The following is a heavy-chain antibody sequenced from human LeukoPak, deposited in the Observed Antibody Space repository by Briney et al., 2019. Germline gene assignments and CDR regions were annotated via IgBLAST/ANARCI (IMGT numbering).Heavy chain of an antibody. D-gene: IGHD3-10*01. CDR2: ISYDGSNK. CDR1: GFTFSKAW. Sequence: GGSLRLSCAVSGFTFSKAWMSWVRQTPGKGLEWVAVISYDGSNKYYADSVKGRFTISRDNSKNTLYLQMNSLRAEDTAVYYCARGCGSGSYTAQPPYYFDYWGQGTLVTVSS. V-gene: IGHV3-30-3*01. J-gene: IGHJ4*02. CDR3: ARGCGSGSYTAQPPYYFDY.